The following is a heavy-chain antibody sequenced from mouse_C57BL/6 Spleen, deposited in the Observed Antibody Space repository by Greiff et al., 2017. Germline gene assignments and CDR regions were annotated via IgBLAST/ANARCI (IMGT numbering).Heavy chain of an antibody. CDR3: ARSDYDSFDD. J-gene: IGHJ2*01. CDR1: GYTFTDYY. Sequence: QVQLQQSGAELVRPGASVKLSCKASGYTFTDYYIXWVKQRPGQGLEWIARIYPGSGNTYYNEKFKGKATLTAEKSSSTAYMQLSSLTSEDSAVYFCARSDYDSFDDWGQGTTLTVSS. CDR2: IYPGSGNT. V-gene: IGHV1-76*01. D-gene: IGHD2-4*01.